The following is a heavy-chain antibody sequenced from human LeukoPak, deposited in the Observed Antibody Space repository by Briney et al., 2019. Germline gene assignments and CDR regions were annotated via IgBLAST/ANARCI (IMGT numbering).Heavy chain of an antibody. Sequence: GGSLRLSCAASGFTFSSYWMSWVRRAPGKGLEWVANIKQDGSEKYYVDSVKGRFTISRDNAKNSLYLQMNSLRAEDTAVYYCARDINYYDSSGFLCYWGQGTLVTVSS. D-gene: IGHD3-22*01. CDR2: IKQDGSEK. CDR3: ARDINYYDSSGFLCY. V-gene: IGHV3-7*01. J-gene: IGHJ4*02. CDR1: GFTFSSYW.